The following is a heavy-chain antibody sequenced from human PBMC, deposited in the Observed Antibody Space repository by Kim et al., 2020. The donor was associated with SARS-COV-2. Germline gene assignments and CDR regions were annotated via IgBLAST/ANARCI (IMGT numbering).Heavy chain of an antibody. Sequence: GRFTISTDNAKTSLYLQMNSLRAEDTAVYYCARADCGGDCYSEEYYFDYWGQGTLVTVSS. J-gene: IGHJ4*02. CDR3: ARADCGGDCYSEEYYFDY. V-gene: IGHV3-11*06. D-gene: IGHD2-21*02.